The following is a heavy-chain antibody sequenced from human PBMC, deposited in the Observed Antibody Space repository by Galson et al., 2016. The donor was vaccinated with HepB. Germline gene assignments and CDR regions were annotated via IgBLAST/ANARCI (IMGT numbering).Heavy chain of an antibody. Sequence: LSLTCSVSGVSISSSTYYWGWVRQPPGKGLEGIGSIFYSGSTYHNPSLKSRVTISVDTSENQFSLNLSSVTAPDTAVYYCVIIWVASGWFDTWGQGTLVTVSS. V-gene: IGHV4-39*01. CDR3: VIIWVASGWFDT. CDR1: GVSISSSTYY. D-gene: IGHD3-16*01. J-gene: IGHJ5*02. CDR2: IFYSGST.